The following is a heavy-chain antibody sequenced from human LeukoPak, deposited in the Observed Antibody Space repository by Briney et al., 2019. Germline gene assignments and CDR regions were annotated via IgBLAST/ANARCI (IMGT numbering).Heavy chain of an antibody. Sequence: ASVKVSCKATGYTLTSYGISWVRQAPGQGLEWMGWISAYNGNTNYAQKLQDRVTMTTDTSTSTAYMELRSLRSDDTAVYYCARYEEQQLEYYFDYWGQGTLVTVSS. CDR2: ISAYNGNT. D-gene: IGHD6-13*01. CDR3: ARYEEQQLEYYFDY. J-gene: IGHJ4*02. CDR1: GYTLTSYG. V-gene: IGHV1-18*01.